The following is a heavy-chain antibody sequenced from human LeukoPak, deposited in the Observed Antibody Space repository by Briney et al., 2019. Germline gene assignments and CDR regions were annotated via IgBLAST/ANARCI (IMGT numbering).Heavy chain of an antibody. CDR2: MNPNRGNT. Sequence: ASVKVSCKASGYTFTSYDINWVRQATGQGLEWMGWMNPNRGNTGYAQKFQGRVTMTRNTSISTAYMELSSLRSEDTAVYYCAVGYCSGGSCSVVKYWGQGTLVTVSS. CDR3: AVGYCSGGSCSVVKY. V-gene: IGHV1-8*01. D-gene: IGHD2-15*01. J-gene: IGHJ4*02. CDR1: GYTFTSYD.